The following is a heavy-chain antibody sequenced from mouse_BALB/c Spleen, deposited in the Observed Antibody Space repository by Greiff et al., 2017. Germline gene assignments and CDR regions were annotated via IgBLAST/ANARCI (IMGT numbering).Heavy chain of an antibody. CDR3: ARGEWFAY. CDR2: ISSGGST. J-gene: IGHJ3*01. CDR1: GFTFSSYA. V-gene: IGHV5-6-5*01. Sequence: EVKLMESGGGLVKPGGSLKLSCAASGFTFSSYAMSWVRQTPEKRLEWVASISSGGSTYYPDSVKGRFTISRDNARNILYLQMSSLRSEDTAMYYCARGEWFAYWGQGTLVTVSA.